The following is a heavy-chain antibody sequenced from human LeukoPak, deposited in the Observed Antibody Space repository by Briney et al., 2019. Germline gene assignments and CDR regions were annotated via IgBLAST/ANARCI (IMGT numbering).Heavy chain of an antibody. CDR1: GFTFSSYW. Sequence: GGSLRLSCAASGFTFSSYWMSWVRQAPGKGLEWVANIKQDGSEKYYVDSVKGRFTISRDNAKNSLYLQMNSLRAEDTAVYYCARDSGYCSGGSCYHLFDYWGQGTLVTVSS. J-gene: IGHJ4*02. CDR2: IKQDGSEK. D-gene: IGHD2-15*01. CDR3: ARDSGYCSGGSCYHLFDY. V-gene: IGHV3-7*01.